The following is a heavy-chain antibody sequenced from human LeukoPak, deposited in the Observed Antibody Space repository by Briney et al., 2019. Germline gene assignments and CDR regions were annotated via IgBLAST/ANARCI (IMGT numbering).Heavy chain of an antibody. CDR2: ISYDGSDE. CDR3: ARDFTPEWFDIH. CDR1: GFTFSSYS. J-gene: IGHJ4*02. D-gene: IGHD3-3*01. Sequence: GGSLRLSCAASGFTFSSYSMNWVRQAPGKGLEWVGVISYDGSDEYYTDSVKGRFTISRDNSKNTVYLQMNSLRADDTAVYYCARDFTPEWFDIHWGQGTLVTVS. V-gene: IGHV3-30*03.